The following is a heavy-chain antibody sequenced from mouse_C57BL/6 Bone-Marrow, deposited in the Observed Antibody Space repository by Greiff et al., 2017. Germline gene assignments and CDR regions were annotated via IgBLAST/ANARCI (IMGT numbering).Heavy chain of an antibody. CDR3: ERGDYYSNYAYYFDY. Sequence: QVQLQQSGAELVRPGTSVKVSCKASGYAFTNYLIEWVKQRPGQGLEWIGVINPGSGGTNYNEKFKGKATLTADKSSSTAYMQLSSLTSEDSAVYFGERGDYYSNYAYYFDYWGQGTTLTVSS. J-gene: IGHJ2*01. D-gene: IGHD2-5*01. V-gene: IGHV1-54*01. CDR2: INPGSGGT. CDR1: GYAFTNYL.